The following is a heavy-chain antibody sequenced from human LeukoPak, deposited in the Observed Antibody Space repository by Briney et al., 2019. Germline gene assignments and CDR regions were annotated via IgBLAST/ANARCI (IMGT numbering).Heavy chain of an antibody. CDR2: IHHSGST. Sequence: SETLSLTCAVYGGSFSGYYWTWIRQPPGKGLEWIGEIHHSGSTNYNPSLKSRVTISVDTSKNQFSLRLSSVTAADTAVYYCAGFNSVDYWGQGTLVTVSS. J-gene: IGHJ4*02. D-gene: IGHD3-3*01. CDR1: GGSFSGYY. V-gene: IGHV4-34*01. CDR3: AGFNSVDY.